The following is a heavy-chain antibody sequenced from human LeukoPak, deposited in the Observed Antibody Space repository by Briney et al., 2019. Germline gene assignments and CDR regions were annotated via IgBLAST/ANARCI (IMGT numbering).Heavy chain of an antibody. CDR2: IIPIYGIT. CDR3: ASPTYYDFWSGYHQFDN. CDR1: GGTFSSFA. D-gene: IGHD3-3*01. J-gene: IGHJ4*02. Sequence: SVKVSCKASGGTFSSFAISWVRQAPGQGLEWMGRIIPIYGITNYAQKFQGRVTITTDESTSTAYMDLRSLRSEDTAVYFCASPTYYDFWSGYHQFDNWGQGTLVTASS. V-gene: IGHV1-69*05.